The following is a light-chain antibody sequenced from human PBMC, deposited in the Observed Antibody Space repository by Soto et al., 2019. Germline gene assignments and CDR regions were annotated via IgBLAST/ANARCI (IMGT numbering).Light chain of an antibody. J-gene: IGKJ1*01. Sequence: DIQMTQSPSTLSASVGDRFTITCRASQSISSWLAWYQQKPGKAPKLLIYDASNLESGVPSRFSGGGSGTEFSLTISSLQPDDFATYYCQHYNSYSEAFGQGTKVDIK. CDR3: QHYNSYSEA. V-gene: IGKV1-5*01. CDR2: DAS. CDR1: QSISSW.